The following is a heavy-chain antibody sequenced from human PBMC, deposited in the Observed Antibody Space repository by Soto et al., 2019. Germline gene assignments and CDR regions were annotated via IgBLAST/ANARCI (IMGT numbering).Heavy chain of an antibody. D-gene: IGHD4-17*01. CDR1: GYTFTTYG. V-gene: IGHV1-18*01. CDR2: ISAYNGNT. CDR3: ARSGDPVDYFYYYGMDV. Sequence: QVQLVQSGAEVKKPWASVKVSCKASGYTFTTYGISWVRQAPGQGLEWMGWISAYNGNTNYALKFQGRVTMTTDTSTSTAYMELRSLRSDDTAVYYCARSGDPVDYFYYYGMDVWGQGTTVTVSS. J-gene: IGHJ6*02.